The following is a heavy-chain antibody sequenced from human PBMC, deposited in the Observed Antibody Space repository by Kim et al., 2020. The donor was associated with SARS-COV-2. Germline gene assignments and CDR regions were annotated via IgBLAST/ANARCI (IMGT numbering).Heavy chain of an antibody. CDR3: EASDF. V-gene: IGHV3-23*01. J-gene: IGHJ4*02. Sequence: ISGSGVGTHYADSVKGRFTISRDNSKSTLFLQMSSLRAEDTAIYYCEASDFWGQGALVTVSS. CDR2: ISGSGVGT.